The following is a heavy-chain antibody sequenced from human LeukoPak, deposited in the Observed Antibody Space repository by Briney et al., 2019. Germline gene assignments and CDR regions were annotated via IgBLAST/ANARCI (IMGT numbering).Heavy chain of an antibody. CDR1: GGTFISYA. D-gene: IGHD2-15*01. Sequence: GASVKVSCKASGGTFISYAISWVRQAPGQGLEWMGRIIPIIGIANYAQKFQGRVTITAEKSTGTAYMELSSLRSEETAVYYCARGPCSGGSCYGVLWGQGTTVTVSS. J-gene: IGHJ6*02. CDR2: IIPIIGIA. V-gene: IGHV1-69*04. CDR3: ARGPCSGGSCYGVL.